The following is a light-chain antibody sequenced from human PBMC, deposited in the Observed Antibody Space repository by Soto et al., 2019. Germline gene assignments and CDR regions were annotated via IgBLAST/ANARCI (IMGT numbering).Light chain of an antibody. CDR2: GAS. Sequence: EIVLTQSPGTLTLSPGERATLSCRASQSISSNYLAWYQQKPGQAPRLLIYGASSRATGIPDRFSGSGSGTDFTLTISRLEPEDFAVYYCQQYGSSPITFGQGTRLEIK. CDR1: QSISSNY. J-gene: IGKJ5*01. V-gene: IGKV3-20*01. CDR3: QQYGSSPIT.